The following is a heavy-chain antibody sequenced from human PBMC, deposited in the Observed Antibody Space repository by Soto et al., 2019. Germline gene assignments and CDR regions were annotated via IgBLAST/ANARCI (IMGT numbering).Heavy chain of an antibody. CDR1: GGTFSSYA. D-gene: IGHD3-22*01. V-gene: IGHV1-69*01. Sequence: QVQLVQSGAEVKKPGSSVKVSCKASGGTFSSYAISWVRQAPGQGLEWMGGIIPIYGTANYAQKFQGRVTITADESTSTAYMELSSLRSEDTAVYYCARGGFDSLLVGVITGGYFDLWGRGTLVTVSS. CDR3: ARGGFDSLLVGVITGGYFDL. J-gene: IGHJ2*01. CDR2: IIPIYGTA.